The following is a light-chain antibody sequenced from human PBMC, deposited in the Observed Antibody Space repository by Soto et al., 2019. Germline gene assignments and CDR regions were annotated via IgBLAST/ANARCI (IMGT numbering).Light chain of an antibody. V-gene: IGKV3-20*01. CDR1: QSVGTSY. Sequence: EIVLTQSPATLSLSPGERATLSCRASQSVGTSYLAWYQQRPGQAPRLLISGSSTRAAGIPDRFSGSWSGTEFTLTITRLEPEDFAVYYCQQYCRSPFSFGPGTKVYF. J-gene: IGKJ3*01. CDR3: QQYCRSPFS. CDR2: GSS.